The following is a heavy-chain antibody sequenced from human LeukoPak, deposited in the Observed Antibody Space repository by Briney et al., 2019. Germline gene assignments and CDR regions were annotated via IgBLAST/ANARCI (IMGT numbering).Heavy chain of an antibody. J-gene: IGHJ4*02. Sequence: SETLSLTCTVSGGSISSYYWSWIRQPAGKGLEWIGRIYTSGSTNYNPSLKSRVTISVDTSKNQFSLKLSSVTAADTAVYYCARGRIAARYYDYWGQGTLVTVSS. CDR2: IYTSGST. CDR1: GGSISSYY. CDR3: ARGRIAARYYDY. D-gene: IGHD6-6*01. V-gene: IGHV4-4*07.